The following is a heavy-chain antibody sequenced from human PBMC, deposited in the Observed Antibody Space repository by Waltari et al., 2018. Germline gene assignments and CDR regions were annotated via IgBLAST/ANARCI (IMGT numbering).Heavy chain of an antibody. CDR1: GFTFKDYY. CDR2: ISRSGSTM. CDR3: VRGVGLATMDAFDF. J-gene: IGHJ4*02. V-gene: IGHV3-11*01. D-gene: IGHD5-12*01. Sequence: QVQLVESGGGLVKPGGSLRLSCAASGFTFKDYYLNWIRQAPGRGLEWVAYISRSGSTMYYGDPVKGRFTVSRDDARKSVFLQMNRLRVDDTAIYYCVRGVGLATMDAFDFWGQGTLVTVSS.